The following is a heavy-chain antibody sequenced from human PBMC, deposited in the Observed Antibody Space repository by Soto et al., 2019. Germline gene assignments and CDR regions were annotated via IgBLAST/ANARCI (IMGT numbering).Heavy chain of an antibody. J-gene: IGHJ5*02. D-gene: IGHD3-22*01. CDR3: ARGDFDRSGNYNAGWFAT. Sequence: QVQLVQSGAEVKKPGASVKVSCKASGYTFTAYYMHWLRQAPGQGLEWMGWINPNSGGTNYAQRFQGRVTVTNDTSISTTYMKLSSLGSDDTAVYYCARGDFDRSGNYNAGWFATWGQGTLVTVSS. V-gene: IGHV1-2*02. CDR1: GYTFTAYY. CDR2: INPNSGGT.